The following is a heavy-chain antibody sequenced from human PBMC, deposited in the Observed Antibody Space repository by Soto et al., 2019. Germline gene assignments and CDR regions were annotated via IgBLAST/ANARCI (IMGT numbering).Heavy chain of an antibody. CDR1: GSSISGSSYL. V-gene: IGHV4-39*01. CDR2: IFYSGST. Sequence: SETLSLTCSFSGSSISGSSYLWGWLRQSPGKGLEWIGDIFYSGSTYYNPSLKSRVTISVDTSKNQFSLKLNSVTAADTAVYYCARKHSGYEGLDNWGQGTLVTVSS. CDR3: ARKHSGYEGLDN. D-gene: IGHD5-12*01. J-gene: IGHJ4*02.